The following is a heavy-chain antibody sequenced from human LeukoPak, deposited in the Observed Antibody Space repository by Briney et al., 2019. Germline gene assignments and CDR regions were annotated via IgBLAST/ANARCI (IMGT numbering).Heavy chain of an antibody. V-gene: IGHV3-53*01. CDR1: GFTVSGTH. Sequence: GGSLRLSCAASGFTVSGTHMSWVRQAPGKGLEWVSAMYTGGTTYYADSVTGRFTISRDNSKNPLYLHMNSLRAEDTAVYYCAKDEATSGGGLASWGQGTLVSVSS. D-gene: IGHD3-16*01. J-gene: IGHJ4*02. CDR3: AKDEATSGGGLAS. CDR2: MYTGGTT.